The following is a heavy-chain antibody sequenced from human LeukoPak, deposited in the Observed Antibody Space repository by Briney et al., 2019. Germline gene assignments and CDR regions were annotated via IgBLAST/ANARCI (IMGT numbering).Heavy chain of an antibody. D-gene: IGHD4-17*01. V-gene: IGHV3-7*01. CDR1: GFTFSDHR. CDR3: ARGPNFGDYVDFLDS. CDR2: IKQGGSQK. Sequence: GGSLRLSCEASGFTFSDHRMTWVRQAPGKGLEWVANIKQGGSQKYYVDSVKGRFTISRDDVKSTLFLQMNNLRAEDSALYYCARGPNFGDYVDFLDSWGQGTLVTVSS. J-gene: IGHJ4*02.